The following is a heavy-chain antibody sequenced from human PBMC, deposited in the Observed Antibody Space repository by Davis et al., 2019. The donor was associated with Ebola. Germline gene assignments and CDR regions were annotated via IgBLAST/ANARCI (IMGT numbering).Heavy chain of an antibody. CDR2: ISGRSSYI. V-gene: IGHV3-21*01. CDR1: GFTFSSYS. CDR3: ARVKFPVAYGMDV. D-gene: IGHD4-23*01. J-gene: IGHJ6*02. Sequence: PGGSLRLSCVASGFTFSSYSMNWVRQAPGKGLEWVSSISGRSSYIYYADSLKGRFTISRDNAKNSLYLQMNSLRAEDTAVYYCARVKFPVAYGMDVWGQGTTVTVSS.